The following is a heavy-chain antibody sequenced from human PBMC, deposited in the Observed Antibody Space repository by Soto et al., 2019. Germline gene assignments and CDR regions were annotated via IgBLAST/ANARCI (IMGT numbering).Heavy chain of an antibody. D-gene: IGHD5-18*01. V-gene: IGHV1-18*04. CDR3: ARDVDTAMAKRAFDL. CDR2: ISAYNGDK. J-gene: IGHJ3*01. CDR1: GFPFTSYG. Sequence: QVQLVQSGAEVKKPGASVKVSCKASGFPFTSYGISWVRQAPGEGPEWMGWISAYNGDKNFAEKFQGRVTMTTDTSTSTAYLELRSLTYDDTAVYYCARDVDTAMAKRAFDLLGQGTMVTVSS.